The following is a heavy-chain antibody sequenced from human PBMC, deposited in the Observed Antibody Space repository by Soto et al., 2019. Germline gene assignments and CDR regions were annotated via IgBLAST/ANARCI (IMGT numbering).Heavy chain of an antibody. Sequence: GGSLRLSCAASGFTFSSYGMHWVRQAPGKGLEWVAVISYDGSNKYYADSVKGRFTISRDNSKNTLYLQMNSLRAEDTAVYYCAKQEVLLWFGELLDYYGMDVWGQGTTVTVSS. CDR2: ISYDGSNK. V-gene: IGHV3-30*18. D-gene: IGHD3-10*01. CDR1: GFTFSSYG. CDR3: AKQEVLLWFGELLDYYGMDV. J-gene: IGHJ6*02.